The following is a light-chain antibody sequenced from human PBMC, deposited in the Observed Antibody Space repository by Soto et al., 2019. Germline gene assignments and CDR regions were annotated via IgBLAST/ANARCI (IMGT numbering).Light chain of an antibody. Sequence: DIQMTQSPSTLSASVGDRGTITCRASQNLDKWVAWYQQKPGEAPKLLIWKASDLKTGVPSRFSGSGSGTDFTLTITSLQPDDSATYYCQQYDSYPWTFGQGTKIEIK. CDR1: QNLDKW. V-gene: IGKV1-5*03. J-gene: IGKJ1*01. CDR3: QQYDSYPWT. CDR2: KAS.